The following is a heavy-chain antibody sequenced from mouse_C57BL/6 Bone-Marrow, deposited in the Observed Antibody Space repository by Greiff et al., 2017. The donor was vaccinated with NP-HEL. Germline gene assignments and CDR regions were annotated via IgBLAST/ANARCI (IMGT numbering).Heavy chain of an antibody. CDR1: GFTFSDYG. CDR2: ISSGSSTI. CDR3: ARSFITSVVEYYYAMDY. V-gene: IGHV5-17*01. Sequence: EVMLVESGGGLVKPGGSLKLSCAASGFTFSDYGMHWVRQAPEKGLEWVAYISSGSSTIYYADTVKGRFTISRDNAKNTLFLQMTSLRSEDTAMYYCARSFITSVVEYYYAMDYWGQGTSVTVSS. D-gene: IGHD1-1*01. J-gene: IGHJ4*01.